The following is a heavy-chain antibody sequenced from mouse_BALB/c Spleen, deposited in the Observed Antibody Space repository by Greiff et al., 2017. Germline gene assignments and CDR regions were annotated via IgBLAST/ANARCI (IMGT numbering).Heavy chain of an antibody. V-gene: IGHV1-39*01. CDR3: ARSGNQGAWFAY. J-gene: IGHJ3*01. CDR2: INPYYGST. CDR1: GYSFTDYI. D-gene: IGHD2-1*01. Sequence: VQLQQTGPELVKPGASVKISCKASGYSFTDYIMLWVKQSHGKSLEWIGNINPYYGSTSYNLKFKGKATLTVDKSSSTAYMQLNSLTSEDSAVYYCARSGNQGAWFAYWGQGTLVTVSA.